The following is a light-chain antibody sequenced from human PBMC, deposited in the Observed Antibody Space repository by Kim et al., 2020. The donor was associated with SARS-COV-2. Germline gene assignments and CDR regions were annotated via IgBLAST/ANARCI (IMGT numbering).Light chain of an antibody. CDR2: FTS. CDR1: QSISKN. J-gene: IGKJ2*01. V-gene: IGKV1-39*01. CDR3: QQSFSTPYT. Sequence: AAVGDRVTITCQASQSISKNVNWYQQKPGKAPNLLIYFTSTLQTGVPSRYSGSGSATDFTLTISSLQPEDVTTYHCQQSFSTPYTFGQGTKLEL.